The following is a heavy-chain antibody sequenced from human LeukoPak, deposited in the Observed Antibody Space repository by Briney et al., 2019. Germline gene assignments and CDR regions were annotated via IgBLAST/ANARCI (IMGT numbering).Heavy chain of an antibody. D-gene: IGHD6-19*01. CDR3: ARGRAAGTAYDY. V-gene: IGHV4-59*01. CDR1: GGSISSYY. CDR2: IYYSGST. J-gene: IGHJ4*02. Sequence: PSETLSLTCTVSGGSISSYYWSWIRQPPGKGLEWIGYIYYSGSTNYNPSLKSRVTISVDTSKNQFSLKLSSVIAADTAVYYCARGRAAGTAYDYWGQGTLVTVSS.